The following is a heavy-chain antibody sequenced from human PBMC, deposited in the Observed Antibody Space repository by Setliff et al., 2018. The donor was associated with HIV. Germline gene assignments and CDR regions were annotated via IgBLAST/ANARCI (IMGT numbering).Heavy chain of an antibody. CDR3: ARAGYHGSISYWEYFHY. V-gene: IGHV4-59*11. Sequence: SETLSLTCTVSGGSISSHYWSWIRQAPGKGLEWIASIYYNGITNYNPSLKSRVIISVDTSKNQFSLKLSSVTAVDTAVYYCARAGYHGSISYWEYFHYWGQGTLVTVS. CDR2: IYYNGIT. J-gene: IGHJ1*01. CDR1: GGSISSHY. D-gene: IGHD3-22*01.